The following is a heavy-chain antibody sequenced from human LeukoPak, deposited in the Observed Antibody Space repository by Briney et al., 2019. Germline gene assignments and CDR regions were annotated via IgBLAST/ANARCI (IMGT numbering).Heavy chain of an antibody. D-gene: IGHD3-22*01. CDR1: GYTFTSYY. CDR2: INPSGGST. V-gene: IGHV1-46*01. Sequence: ASVKVSCKASGYTFTSYYMHWVRQAPGQGLEWMGIINPSGGSTSYAQKFQGRVTMTRDMSTSTVYMELSSLRAEDTAVYYCAREPPPYYYDSSGGDLSWWGQGTLVTVSS. CDR3: AREPPPYYYDSSGGDLSW. J-gene: IGHJ4*02.